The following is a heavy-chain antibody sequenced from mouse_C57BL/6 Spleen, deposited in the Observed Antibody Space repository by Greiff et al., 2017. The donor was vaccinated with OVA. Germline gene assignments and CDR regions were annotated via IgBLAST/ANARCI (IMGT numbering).Heavy chain of an antibody. D-gene: IGHD2-3*01. J-gene: IGHJ2*01. CDR2: IYPRSGNT. V-gene: IGHV1-81*01. CDR1: GYTFTSYG. Sequence: QVQLQQSGAELARPGASVKLSCKASGYTFTSYGISWVKQRTGQGLEWIGEIYPRSGNTYYNEKFKGKATLTADKSSSTAYMELRSLTSEDSAVYFCARKGGYYAFDYWGQGTTLTVSS. CDR3: ARKGGYYAFDY.